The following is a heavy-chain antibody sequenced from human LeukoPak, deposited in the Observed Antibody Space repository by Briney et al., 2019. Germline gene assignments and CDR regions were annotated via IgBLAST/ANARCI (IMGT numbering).Heavy chain of an antibody. V-gene: IGHV4-59*01. Sequence: PSETLSLTCTVSGGSISSYYWSWIRQPPGKGLEWIGYIYYSGSTNYNPSLKSRVTISVDTSKNQFSLKLSSVTAADTAVYYCARDGGYYYNWFDPWGQGTLVTVSS. CDR1: GGSISSYY. J-gene: IGHJ5*02. CDR2: IYYSGST. CDR3: ARDGGYYYNWFDP. D-gene: IGHD3-10*01.